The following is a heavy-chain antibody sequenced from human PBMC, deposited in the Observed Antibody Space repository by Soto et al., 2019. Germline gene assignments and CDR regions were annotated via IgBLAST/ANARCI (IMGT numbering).Heavy chain of an antibody. CDR1: GFTFSSYG. D-gene: IGHD1-26*01. V-gene: IGHV3-30*18. Sequence: GGSLRLSCAASGFTFSSYGMHWVRQAPGKGLEWVAVISYDGSNKYYADSVKGRFTISRDNSKNTLYLQMNSLRAEETSVYYCAKDLNTRVGATIGDYWGQGTLVTVSS. CDR2: ISYDGSNK. J-gene: IGHJ4*02. CDR3: AKDLNTRVGATIGDY.